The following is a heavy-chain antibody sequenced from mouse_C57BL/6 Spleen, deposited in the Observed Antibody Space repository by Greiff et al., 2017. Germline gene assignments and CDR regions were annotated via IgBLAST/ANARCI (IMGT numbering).Heavy chain of an antibody. CDR3: ARGNSGYLQAWFAY. J-gene: IGHJ3*01. CDR1: GYTFTSYW. CDR2: IYPGSGST. Sequence: VQLQQPGAELVKPGASVTMSCKASGYTFTSYWITWVQQRPGQGLEWIGDIYPGSGSTNYNEKFKSKATLTVDTSSSTAYMQLSSLTSEDSAVYYCARGNSGYLQAWFAYWGQGTLVTVSA. D-gene: IGHD3-2*02. V-gene: IGHV1-55*01.